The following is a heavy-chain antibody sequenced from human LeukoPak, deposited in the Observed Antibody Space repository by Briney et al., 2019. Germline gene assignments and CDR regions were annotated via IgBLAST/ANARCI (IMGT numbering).Heavy chain of an antibody. CDR2: IHYRGST. D-gene: IGHD5-12*01. Sequence: SETLSLTCTVSGGSISSSSYYWSWIRQSPGEGLEWIGYIHYRGSTNYNPSLKSRVTISVDTSKNQFSLKLSSLTAADTAVYYCAILGGYDGDPSAFDIWGQGTMVTVSS. V-gene: IGHV4-61*01. J-gene: IGHJ3*02. CDR1: GGSISSSSYY. CDR3: AILGGYDGDPSAFDI.